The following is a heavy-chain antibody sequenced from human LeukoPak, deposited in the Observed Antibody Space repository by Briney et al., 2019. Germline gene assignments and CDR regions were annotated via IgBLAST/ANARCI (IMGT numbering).Heavy chain of an antibody. J-gene: IGHJ4*02. Sequence: GGSLRLSCAASGFTFSSYGMHWVRQAPGKGLEWVAVIWYDGSNKYYAGSVKGRFTISRDNSKNTLYLQMNSLRAEDTAVYYCARRGHYDSSGYYGLDYWGQGTLVTVPS. D-gene: IGHD3-22*01. CDR2: IWYDGSNK. CDR3: ARRGHYDSSGYYGLDY. V-gene: IGHV3-33*01. CDR1: GFTFSSYG.